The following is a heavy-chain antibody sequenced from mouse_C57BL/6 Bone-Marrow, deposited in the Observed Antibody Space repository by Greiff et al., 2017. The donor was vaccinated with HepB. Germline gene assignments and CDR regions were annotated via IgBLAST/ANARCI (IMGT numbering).Heavy chain of an antibody. Sequence: EVKVEESGGGLVQPGGSLSLSCAASGFTFTDYYMSWVRQPPGKALEWLGFIRNKANGYTTEYSASVKGRFTISRDNSQSILYLQMNALRAEDSATYYCARSPITTVVANSYAMDYWGQGTSVTVSS. V-gene: IGHV7-3*01. CDR1: GFTFTDYY. J-gene: IGHJ4*01. CDR3: ARSPITTVVANSYAMDY. CDR2: IRNKANGYTT. D-gene: IGHD1-1*01.